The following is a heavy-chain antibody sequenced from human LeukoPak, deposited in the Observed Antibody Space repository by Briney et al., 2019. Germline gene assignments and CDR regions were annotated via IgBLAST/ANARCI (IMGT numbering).Heavy chain of an antibody. CDR2: FDPEDGET. Sequence: ASVTVSCKVSGYTLTELSMHWVRQAPGKGLEWMGGFDPEDGETIYAQKFQGRVTMTEDTSTDTAYMELSSLRSEDTAVYYCATRVNATTDDAFDIWGQGTMVTVSS. CDR1: GYTLTELS. J-gene: IGHJ3*02. D-gene: IGHD1-1*01. CDR3: ATRVNATTDDAFDI. V-gene: IGHV1-24*01.